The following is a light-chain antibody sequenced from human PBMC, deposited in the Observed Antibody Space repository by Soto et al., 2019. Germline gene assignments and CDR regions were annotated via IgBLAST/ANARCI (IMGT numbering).Light chain of an antibody. J-gene: IGLJ2*01. CDR2: LNSDGSH. V-gene: IGLV4-69*01. CDR3: QTWGTGILV. CDR1: SGHSSYA. Sequence: QSVLTQPPSVSASLGASVKLTCTLSSGHSSYAIAWHQQQPEKGPRYLMKLNSDGSHSKGDGIPDRFSGSSSRAERYLTISSLQSEDEADYYCQTWGTGILVFGGGTKLTVL.